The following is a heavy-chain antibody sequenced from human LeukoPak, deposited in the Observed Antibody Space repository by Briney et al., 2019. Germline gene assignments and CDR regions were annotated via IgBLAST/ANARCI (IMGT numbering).Heavy chain of an antibody. V-gene: IGHV1-69*05. Sequence: SVKVSCKASGGTFSSYAISWVRQAPGQGLEWMGGIIPIFGTANYAQKFQGRVTLTSNTSLTTAYMELTSLTSEDTAVYYCARGLGTYWGKDFLNWFDPWGQGTLVTVSS. CDR1: GGTFSSYA. J-gene: IGHJ5*02. CDR3: ARGLGTYWGKDFLNWFDP. D-gene: IGHD7-27*01. CDR2: IIPIFGTA.